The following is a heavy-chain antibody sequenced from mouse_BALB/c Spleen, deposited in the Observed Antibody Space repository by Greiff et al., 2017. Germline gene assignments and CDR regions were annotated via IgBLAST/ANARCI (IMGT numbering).Heavy chain of an antibody. V-gene: IGHV3-8*02. CDR3: ARGGNFGYYFDY. CDR1: GDSITSGY. CDR2: ISYSGST. Sequence: VQLKQSGPSLVKPSQTLSLTCSVTGDSITSGYWNWIRKFPGNKLEYMGYISYSGSTYYNPSLKSRISITRDTSKNQYYLQLNSVTTEDTATYYCARGGNFGYYFDYWGQGTTLTVSS. J-gene: IGHJ2*01.